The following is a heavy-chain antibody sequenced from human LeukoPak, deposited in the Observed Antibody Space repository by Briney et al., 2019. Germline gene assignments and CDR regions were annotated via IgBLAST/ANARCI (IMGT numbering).Heavy chain of an antibody. D-gene: IGHD6-19*01. CDR2: INPSGGST. CDR1: GYTFTSYY. V-gene: IGHV1-46*01. Sequence: ASVKVSYKASGYTFTSYYMHWVRQAPGQGLEWMGIINPSGGSTSYAQKFQGRVTMTRDTSTSTVYMELSSLRSEDTAVYYCARGGGTMQAVAATGFDYWGQGTLVTVSS. J-gene: IGHJ4*02. CDR3: ARGGGTMQAVAATGFDY.